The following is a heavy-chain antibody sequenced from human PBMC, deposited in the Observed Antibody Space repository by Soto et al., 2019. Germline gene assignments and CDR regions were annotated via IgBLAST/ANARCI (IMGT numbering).Heavy chain of an antibody. CDR1: GGTFSSYT. V-gene: IGHV1-69*08. D-gene: IGHD1-1*01. CDR2: IIPILGIA. J-gene: IGHJ3*02. Sequence: QVQLVQSGAEVKKPGSSVKVSCKASGGTFSSYTISWVRQAPGQGLEWMGRIIPILGIANYAQKFQGRVTITADKSTSTAYMELSSLRSEDTAVYYCAREGPIDWNDPHAFDIWGQGTMVTVS. CDR3: AREGPIDWNDPHAFDI.